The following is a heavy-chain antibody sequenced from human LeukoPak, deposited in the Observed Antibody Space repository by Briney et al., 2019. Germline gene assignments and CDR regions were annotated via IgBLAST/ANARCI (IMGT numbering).Heavy chain of an antibody. Sequence: GASVKVSCKASGYTFTSYGISWVGQVPGQGREGMGWISAYNGKTKYAQKLQGRVTMTTDTSTSTAYMELRSLRSDDTAVYYCARDLRDYDFWSGYYSPSLDYWGQGTLVTVSS. V-gene: IGHV1-18*01. D-gene: IGHD3-3*01. CDR2: ISAYNGKT. CDR3: ARDLRDYDFWSGYYSPSLDY. J-gene: IGHJ4*02. CDR1: GYTFTSYG.